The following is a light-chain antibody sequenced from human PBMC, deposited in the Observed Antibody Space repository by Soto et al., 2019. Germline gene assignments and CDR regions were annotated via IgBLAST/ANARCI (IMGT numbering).Light chain of an antibody. CDR1: QDISTW. CDR3: QQAHSFPYT. Sequence: DIQMAQSPSSVSAYVGDRVTITCRASQDISTWLTWYQQKPGNAPKLLIVGASRLQSGVPSRFSGGGSGTEFTLTISSLQREDFATYFCQQAHSFPYTFGQGTELEL. CDR2: GAS. V-gene: IGKV1-12*01. J-gene: IGKJ2*01.